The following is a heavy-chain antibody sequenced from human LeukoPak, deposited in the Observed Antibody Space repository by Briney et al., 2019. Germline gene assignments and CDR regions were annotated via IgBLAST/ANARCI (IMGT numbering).Heavy chain of an antibody. J-gene: IGHJ4*02. CDR1: GFTVSSNY. CDR3: ARSAWMVRGVCDY. CDR2: IYSGGST. D-gene: IGHD3-10*01. V-gene: IGHV3-66*01. Sequence: PGGSLRLSCAASGFTVSSNYMSWVRQAPGKGLEWVSVIYSGGSTYYADSVKGRFAISRDNSKNTLYLQMNSLRAEDTAVYYCARSAWMVRGVCDYWGQGTLVTVSS.